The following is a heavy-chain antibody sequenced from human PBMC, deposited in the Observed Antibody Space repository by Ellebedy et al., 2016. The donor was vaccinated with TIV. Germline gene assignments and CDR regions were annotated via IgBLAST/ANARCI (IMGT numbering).Heavy chain of an antibody. J-gene: IGHJ4*02. D-gene: IGHD3-10*01. CDR3: ARSYYYGSGPQGY. CDR2: MNPNSGNT. Sequence: ASVKVSXXASGYTFTSYDINWVRQATGQGLEWMGWMNPNSGNTGYAQKFQGRVTMTRNTSISTAYMELSSLRSEDTAVYYCARSYYYGSGPQGYWGQGTLVTVSS. CDR1: GYTFTSYD. V-gene: IGHV1-8*01.